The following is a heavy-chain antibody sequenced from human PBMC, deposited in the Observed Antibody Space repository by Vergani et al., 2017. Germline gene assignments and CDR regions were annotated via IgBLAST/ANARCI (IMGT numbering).Heavy chain of an antibody. CDR2: ISSSGSTI. V-gene: IGHV3-11*01. J-gene: IGHJ4*02. D-gene: IGHD6-6*01. CDR3: ARERGGEYSSSRCLVHY. Sequence: QVQLVESGGGLVKPGGSLRLSCAASGFTFSDYYMSWIRQAPGKGPEWVSYISSSGSTIYYADAVKGRFTISRDNAEHSLYLQMNRLRAEDTAVYYCARERGGEYSSSRCLVHYWGQGTLVTVSS. CDR1: GFTFSDYY.